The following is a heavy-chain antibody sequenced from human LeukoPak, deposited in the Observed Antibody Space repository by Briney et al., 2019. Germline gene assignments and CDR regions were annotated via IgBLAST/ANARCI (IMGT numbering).Heavy chain of an antibody. D-gene: IGHD3-22*01. Sequence: SETLSLTCTVSGGSISSSSYYWGWIRQPPGKGLEWIGSIYYSGSTYYNPSLKSRVTISVDTSKNQFSLKLSSVTAADTAVYYCAREVLESYYYDSSGYKSRSFDYWGQGTLVTVSS. CDR2: IYYSGST. J-gene: IGHJ4*02. CDR1: GGSISSSSYY. V-gene: IGHV4-39*07. CDR3: AREVLESYYYDSSGYKSRSFDY.